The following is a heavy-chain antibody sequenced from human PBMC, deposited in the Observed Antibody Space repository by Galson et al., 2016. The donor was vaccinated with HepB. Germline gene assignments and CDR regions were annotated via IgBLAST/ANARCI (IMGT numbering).Heavy chain of an antibody. CDR1: GGYLSSGTYY. J-gene: IGHJ6*03. D-gene: IGHD6-6*01. V-gene: IGHV4-31*03. Sequence: TLSLTCTVSGGYLSSGTYYWNWIRQHPGKGLEWIGYIYYSGYTFYNSSLQSRLTISVHTSTNQFSLQLSSVTAAYTAVFFCARGVADGLSPSLTTAARLRPTGRYYMDVWGKWTTVTVSS. CDR2: IYYSGYT. CDR3: ARGVADGLSPSLTTAARLRPTGRYYMDV.